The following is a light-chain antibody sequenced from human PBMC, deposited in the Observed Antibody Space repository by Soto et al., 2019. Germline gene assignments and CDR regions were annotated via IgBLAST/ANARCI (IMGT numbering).Light chain of an antibody. J-gene: IGKJ1*01. CDR3: QQYYNWPRT. V-gene: IGKV3-15*01. Sequence: EIVLTQPPATLSVSPGGTVTLSCRASQSVSINVAWYQQKPGQSPRLLISGASTRATGIPASFSGSGSGTEFTLTISSLQSEDFAIYFCQQYYNWPRTFGQGTKVDIK. CDR2: GAS. CDR1: QSVSIN.